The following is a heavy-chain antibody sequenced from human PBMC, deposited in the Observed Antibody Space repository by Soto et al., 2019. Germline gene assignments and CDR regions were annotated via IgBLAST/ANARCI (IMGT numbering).Heavy chain of an antibody. CDR1: GFAFSDYA. Sequence: LRLSCAASGFAFSDYAMSWVRQAPGGGLEWVPSISGSGGSTYYADSVKGRFNISRDKSKNTLYLQMNSLGAEDTAVYYCAKDPASSMTARKYFDYWGQGTQVTVSS. CDR2: ISGSGGST. J-gene: IGHJ4*02. D-gene: IGHD6-6*01. V-gene: IGHV3-23*01. CDR3: AKDPASSMTARKYFDY.